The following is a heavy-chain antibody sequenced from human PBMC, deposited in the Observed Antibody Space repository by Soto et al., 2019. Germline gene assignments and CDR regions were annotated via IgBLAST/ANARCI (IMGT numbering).Heavy chain of an antibody. D-gene: IGHD1-26*01. J-gene: IGHJ4*02. CDR2: INAGNGNT. Sequence: QVQLVQSGAEVKKPGASVKVSCKASGYTFTSYAIHWVRQAPGQRLEWRGWINAGNGNTKYSQKFKGRVTITRDTSASTAYMELSSLRSEDTAVYYCARDLGGHFDYWGQGTLVTVSS. V-gene: IGHV1-3*01. CDR1: GYTFTSYA. CDR3: ARDLGGHFDY.